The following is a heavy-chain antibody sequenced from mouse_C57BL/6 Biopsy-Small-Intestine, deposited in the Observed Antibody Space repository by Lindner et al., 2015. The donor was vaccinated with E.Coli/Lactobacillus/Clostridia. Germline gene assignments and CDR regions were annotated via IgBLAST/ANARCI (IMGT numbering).Heavy chain of an antibody. J-gene: IGHJ3*01. CDR2: IEPETGGT. CDR3: TKYDYGTPFAY. V-gene: IGHV1-15*01. D-gene: IGHD2-4*01. CDR1: GYTFTDYE. Sequence: VQLQESGAELVRPGASVTLSCKASGYTFTDYEMHWVKQTPVHGLEWIGAIEPETGGTAYNQKFKGKAILTADKSSSTAYMELLSLTSEDSAVYYCTKYDYGTPFAYWGQGILVTVSA.